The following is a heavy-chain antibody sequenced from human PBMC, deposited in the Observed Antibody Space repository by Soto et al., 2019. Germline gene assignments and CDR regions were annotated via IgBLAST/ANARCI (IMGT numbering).Heavy chain of an antibody. J-gene: IGHJ4*02. CDR1: GFTFSSYA. CDR3: AKGSASARPYYFDY. D-gene: IGHD5-18*01. Sequence: GVSLRLSCAASGFTFSSYAMSWVRQAPGKGLEWVSAISGGGGSTYYADSVKGRFTISRDSSRNTLSLQMNSLRAEDTAVYYCAKGSASARPYYFDYWGQGTLVTVS. CDR2: ISGGGGST. V-gene: IGHV3-23*01.